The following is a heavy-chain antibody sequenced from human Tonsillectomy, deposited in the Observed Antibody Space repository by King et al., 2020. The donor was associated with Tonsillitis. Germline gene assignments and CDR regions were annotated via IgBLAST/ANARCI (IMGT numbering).Heavy chain of an antibody. V-gene: IGHV3-30-3*01. D-gene: IGHD1-7*01. Sequence: VQLVESGGGVVQPGRSLRLSCAASGFTFSSYAMHWVRQAPGKGLEWVAVISYDGSNKYYADSVKGRFTISRDNSKNTLYLQMNSLRAEDTAVYYSARGATETTLWFDPWGQGTLVTVSS. CDR1: GFTFSSYA. CDR3: ARGATETTLWFDP. J-gene: IGHJ5*02. CDR2: ISYDGSNK.